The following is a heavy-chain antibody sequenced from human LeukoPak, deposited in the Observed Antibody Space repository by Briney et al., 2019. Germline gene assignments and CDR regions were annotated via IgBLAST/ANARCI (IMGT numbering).Heavy chain of an antibody. CDR3: ARHEIGGDRSSLYMS. CDR1: EYYFNNYL. V-gene: IGHV5-51*01. Sequence: GESLKFSCKASEYYFNNYLITLVRQLPGKGLEWIIIIYPDDSPTRYSPSFQSQITISANTSITTAMEQWRILKASDTDMYYCARHEIGGDRSSLYMSWGQGTLVTVSS. CDR2: IYPDDSPT. D-gene: IGHD6-13*01. J-gene: IGHJ1*01.